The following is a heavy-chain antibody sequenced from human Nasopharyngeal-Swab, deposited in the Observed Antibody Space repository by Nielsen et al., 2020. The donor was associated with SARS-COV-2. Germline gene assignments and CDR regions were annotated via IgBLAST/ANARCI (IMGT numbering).Heavy chain of an antibody. Sequence: GESLKISCAASGFTFNSYSMNWVRQAPGKGLEWVSSISGSSSRIYYADSVKGRFTISRDYAKNSLYLQMNNLRAEDTAVYYCARGPPIVVLTAILPDYYYLDVWGKGTTVTVSS. D-gene: IGHD2-21*02. CDR3: ARGPPIVVLTAILPDYYYLDV. CDR2: ISGSSSRI. J-gene: IGHJ6*03. V-gene: IGHV3-21*04. CDR1: GFTFNSYS.